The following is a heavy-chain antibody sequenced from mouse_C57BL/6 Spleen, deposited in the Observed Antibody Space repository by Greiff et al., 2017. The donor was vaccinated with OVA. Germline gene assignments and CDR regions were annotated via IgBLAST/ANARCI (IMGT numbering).Heavy chain of an antibody. CDR2: IRNKANGYTT. Sequence: EVMLVESGGGLVQPGGSLSLSCAASGFTFTDYYMSWVRQPPGKALEWLGFIRNKANGYTTEYSASVKGRFTISRDNSQSILYLQMNALRAEDSATYYCARSRGYYRPYYAMDYWGQGTSVTVSS. CDR3: ARSRGYYRPYYAMDY. V-gene: IGHV7-3*01. J-gene: IGHJ4*01. CDR1: GFTFTDYY. D-gene: IGHD2-3*01.